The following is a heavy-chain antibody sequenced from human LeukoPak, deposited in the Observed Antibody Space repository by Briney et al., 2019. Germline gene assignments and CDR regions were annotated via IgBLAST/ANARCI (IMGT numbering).Heavy chain of an antibody. V-gene: IGHV5-51*01. Sequence: GESLKISCQGSGYSFTNYWIGWVRQMPGKGLEWMGIIYPDDSDIRYSPSFQGQVTISADKSFNTAYLRWRSLKASDTAMYYCARWEWLAPEDYGMDVWGQGTTVTVSS. J-gene: IGHJ6*02. D-gene: IGHD6-19*01. CDR3: ARWEWLAPEDYGMDV. CDR2: IYPDDSDI. CDR1: GYSFTNYW.